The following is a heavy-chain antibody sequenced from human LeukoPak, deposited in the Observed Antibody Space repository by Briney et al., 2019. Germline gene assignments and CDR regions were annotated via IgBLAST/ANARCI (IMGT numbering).Heavy chain of an antibody. D-gene: IGHD3-10*01. Sequence: GGSLRLSCAASGFTFSSHWMHWVRQAPGKGLAWISTVSASGDSTSYADSVKGRFTISRDNSKNALYLQVNSLRADDAALYYCAKSHYYGSGSIDYWGQGTLVTVSS. CDR1: GFTFSSHW. CDR3: AKSHYYGSGSIDY. V-gene: IGHV3-23*01. J-gene: IGHJ4*02. CDR2: VSASGDST.